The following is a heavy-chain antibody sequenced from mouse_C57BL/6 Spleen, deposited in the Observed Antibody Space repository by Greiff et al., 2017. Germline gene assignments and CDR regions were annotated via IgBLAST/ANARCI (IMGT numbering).Heavy chain of an antibody. J-gene: IGHJ2*01. V-gene: IGHV1-80*01. CDR2: IYPGDGDT. CDR3: ARSTTTRGSFFDY. Sequence: VKLQQSGAELVKPGASVKISCKASGYAFSSYWMNWVKQRPGKGLEWIGQIYPGDGDTNYNGKFKGKATLTADKSSSTAYMQLSSLTSEDSAVYFCARSTTTRGSFFDYWGQGTTLTVSS. CDR1: GYAFSSYW. D-gene: IGHD1-1*01.